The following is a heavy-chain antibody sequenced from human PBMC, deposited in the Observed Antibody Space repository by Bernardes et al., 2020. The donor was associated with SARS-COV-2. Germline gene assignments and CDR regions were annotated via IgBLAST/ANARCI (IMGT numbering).Heavy chain of an antibody. V-gene: IGHV3-15*01. D-gene: IGHD3-3*01. CDR3: TTMSITIFGVVP. J-gene: IGHJ5*02. CDR1: GFTFSNAW. CDR2: IKSNTDGGTA. Sequence: GGSLRLSCAASGFTFSNAWMDWVRQAPGKGLEWVGRIKSNTDGGTADYAAPVKGRFTISRDDSKNTLYLQMNSLKTEDTAIYYCTTMSITIFGVVPWGQGTLVTVSS.